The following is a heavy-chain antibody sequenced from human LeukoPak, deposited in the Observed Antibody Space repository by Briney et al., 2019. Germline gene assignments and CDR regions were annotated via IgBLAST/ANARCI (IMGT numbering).Heavy chain of an antibody. CDR1: GYSISSGYY. D-gene: IGHD2-15*01. V-gene: IGHV4-38-2*02. CDR3: AREGYCSGGSCYSEIDY. Sequence: PSETLSLTCAVSGYSISSGYYWGWIRQPPGKGLEWIGSIYHSGSTYYNPSLKSRVTISVDTSKSQFSLKLSSVTAADTAVYYCAREGYCSGGSCYSEIDYWGQGTLVTVSS. J-gene: IGHJ4*02. CDR2: IYHSGST.